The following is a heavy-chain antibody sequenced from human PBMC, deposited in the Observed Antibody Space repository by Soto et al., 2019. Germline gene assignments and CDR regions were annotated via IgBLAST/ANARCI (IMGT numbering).Heavy chain of an antibody. CDR1: GFTFSSYG. J-gene: IGHJ4*02. CDR2: ISYDGSNK. Sequence: QVQLVESGGGVVQPGRSLRLSCAASGFTFSSYGMHWVRQAPGKGLEWVAVISYDGSNKYYADSVKGRFTISRDNSKNTLYLQMNSLRAEDTAVYYCAKEPLEAAAGPNHFFDYWGQGTLVTVSS. CDR3: AKEPLEAAAGPNHFFDY. D-gene: IGHD6-13*01. V-gene: IGHV3-30*18.